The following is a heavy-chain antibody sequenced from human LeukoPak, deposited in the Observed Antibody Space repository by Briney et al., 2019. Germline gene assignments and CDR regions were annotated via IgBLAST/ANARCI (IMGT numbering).Heavy chain of an antibody. CDR1: GGSVSSGSYY. Sequence: SETLSLTCTVSGGSVSSGSYYWCWIRQPPGKGLEWIGYIYYSGSTNYNPSLKSRVTISVDTSKNQFSLKLSSVTAADTAVYYCAREDRRGYGDFDYWGQGTLVTVSS. CDR2: IYYSGST. V-gene: IGHV4-61*01. CDR3: AREDRRGYGDFDY. J-gene: IGHJ4*02. D-gene: IGHD5-18*01.